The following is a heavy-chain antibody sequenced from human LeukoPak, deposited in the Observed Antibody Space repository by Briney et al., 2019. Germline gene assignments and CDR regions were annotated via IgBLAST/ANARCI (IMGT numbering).Heavy chain of an antibody. CDR1: GVTFSSYA. J-gene: IGHJ3*02. CDR3: VKYIVTFGGITRTDAFDI. Sequence: GGSLRLSCSASGVTFSSYAIRWVRQAPGKGLEYVSGINNSGGNTQYAYSVTGRLTIAENNSKNILYLHMSSLKPDDTAVYYCVKYIVTFGGITRTDAFDIWGQGKMVIVSS. CDR2: INNSGGNT. D-gene: IGHD3-16*01. V-gene: IGHV3-64D*08.